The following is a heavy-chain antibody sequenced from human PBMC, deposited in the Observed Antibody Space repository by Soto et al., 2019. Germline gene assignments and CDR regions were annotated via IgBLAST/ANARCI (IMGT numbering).Heavy chain of an antibody. V-gene: IGHV4-34*01. CDR3: ARGQLGYSSSWYVV. Sequence: SETLSLTCAVYGGSFSGYYWSWIRQPPGKGLEWIGEINHSGITNYNPSLKSRVTISVDTSKNQFSLKLSSVTAADTAVYYCARGQLGYSSSWYVVWGQGTLVTVSS. D-gene: IGHD6-13*01. J-gene: IGHJ4*02. CDR1: GGSFSGYY. CDR2: INHSGIT.